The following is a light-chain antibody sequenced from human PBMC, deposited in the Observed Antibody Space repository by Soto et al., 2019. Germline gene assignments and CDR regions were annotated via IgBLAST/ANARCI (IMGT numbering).Light chain of an antibody. Sequence: EIVMTQCPATLSVSPGERATLSCRAGESISNNLAWYQQKPGQAPRLLIYGAATRAAGIPARFSGRGSGTEFTLTITSLQSEDFGVYYCQQYNNWPGTFGQGTKVDI. CDR2: GAA. J-gene: IGKJ1*01. CDR3: QQYNNWPGT. CDR1: ESISNN. V-gene: IGKV3-15*01.